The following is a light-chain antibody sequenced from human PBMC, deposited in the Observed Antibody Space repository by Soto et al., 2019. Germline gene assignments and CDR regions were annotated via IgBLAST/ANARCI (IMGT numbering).Light chain of an antibody. CDR1: SSDVGAYTF. J-gene: IGLJ1*01. Sequence: QSALTQPASVSGSPGQSITISCTGTSSDVGAYTFVSWYQQHPDKVPKLMIFDVSRRPSGVSDRFSGSKSGNTASLTISGLQPEDETDYYCSSYTSSSTHVFGSGTKLTLL. CDR2: DVS. V-gene: IGLV2-14*03. CDR3: SSYTSSSTHV.